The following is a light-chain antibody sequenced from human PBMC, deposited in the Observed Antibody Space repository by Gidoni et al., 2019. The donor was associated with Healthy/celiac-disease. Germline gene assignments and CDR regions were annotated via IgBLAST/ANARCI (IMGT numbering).Light chain of an antibody. J-gene: IGKJ3*01. V-gene: IGKV2-28*01. Sequence: DIVMTQSPLSLPVTPGDPASISCRSSQSLLHSNGYNYLDWYLQKPGQSPQLLIYLGSNRASGVPDRFSGSGSGTDFTLKISRVEAEDVGVYYCMQALQTPRGGFTFGPGTKVDIK. CDR2: LGS. CDR3: MQALQTPRGGFT. CDR1: QSLLHSNGYNY.